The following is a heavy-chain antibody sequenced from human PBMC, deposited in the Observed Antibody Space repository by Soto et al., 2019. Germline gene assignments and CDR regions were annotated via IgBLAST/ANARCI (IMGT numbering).Heavy chain of an antibody. V-gene: IGHV4-34*01. CDR1: GASISGYY. CDR3: ARSSWFQSLRAALGY. D-gene: IGHD3-10*01. J-gene: IGHJ4*02. CDR2: IDHSGST. Sequence: LSLTCTVSGASISGYYWAWIRQPPGKGLEWIGEIDHSGSTNYSPSLKSHVTMSIDTSKSQVSLQLTSLTAADTATYFCARSSWFQSLRAALGYWGQGSLVTVSS.